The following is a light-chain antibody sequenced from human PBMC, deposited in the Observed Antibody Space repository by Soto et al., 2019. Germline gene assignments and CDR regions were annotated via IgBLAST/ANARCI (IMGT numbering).Light chain of an antibody. V-gene: IGLV2-23*01. CDR2: EGI. Sequence: QSALTQPASVSGSPGQSITISCAGTSSDVGSSNLVSWYLHHPGKVPKLIIFEGIKRPSDISSRFSGSKSGNTASLTISGLQAEDEAYYYCCSYAGSNSYVFGSGTKVTVL. J-gene: IGLJ1*01. CDR1: SSDVGSSNL. CDR3: CSYAGSNSYV.